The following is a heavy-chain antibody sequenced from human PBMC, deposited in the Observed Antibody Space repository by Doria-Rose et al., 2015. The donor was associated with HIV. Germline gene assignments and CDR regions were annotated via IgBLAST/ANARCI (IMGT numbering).Heavy chain of an antibody. CDR2: IFSDDER. CDR1: GVSLSSPGMG. J-gene: IGHJ4*02. D-gene: IGHD6-25*01. V-gene: IGHV2-26*01. Sequence: QVQLVQSGPVLVKPTETLTLTCTVSGVSLSSPGMGVSWIRQPPGKALEWLANIFSDDERAYTPSLKSRFTISRGTTKSQVVLTMPDMDPVDTATYYCARIKSSGWSNKDYFDFCGQGALLIASA. CDR3: ARIKSSGWSNKDYFDF.